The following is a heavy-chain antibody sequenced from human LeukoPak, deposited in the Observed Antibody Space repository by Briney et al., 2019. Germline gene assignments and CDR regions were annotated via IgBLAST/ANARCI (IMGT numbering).Heavy chain of an antibody. V-gene: IGHV3-23*01. D-gene: IGHD3-22*01. J-gene: IGHJ4*02. Sequence: GGSLRLSCAASGFTFSSYGMSWVRQAPGKGLEWVSAISGSGGSTYYADSVKGRFTISRDNSKNTLYLQMNSLRAEDTAVYYCAKGSDYYDSSGYYDYWGQGTLVTVSS. CDR3: AKGSDYYDSSGYYDY. CDR2: ISGSGGST. CDR1: GFTFSSYG.